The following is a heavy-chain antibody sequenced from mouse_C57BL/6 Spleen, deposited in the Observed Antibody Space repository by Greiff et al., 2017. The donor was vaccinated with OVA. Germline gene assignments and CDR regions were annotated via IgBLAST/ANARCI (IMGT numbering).Heavy chain of an antibody. V-gene: IGHV1-81*01. J-gene: IGHJ2*01. CDR2: IYPRSGNT. CDR1: GYTFTSYG. CDR3: ARRAVVAKVYFDY. D-gene: IGHD1-1*01. Sequence: VHLVESGAELARPGASVKLSCKASGYTFTSYGISWVKQRTGQGLEWIGEIYPRSGNTYYNEKFKGKATLTADKSSSTAYMELRSLTSEDSAVYFCARRAVVAKVYFDYWGQGTTLTVSS.